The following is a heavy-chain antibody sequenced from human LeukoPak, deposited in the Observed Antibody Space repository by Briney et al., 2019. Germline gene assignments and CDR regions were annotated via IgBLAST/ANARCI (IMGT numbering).Heavy chain of an antibody. Sequence: GESLKISCKGSGYGFTSYWIGWVRQMPGKGLEWMGIIYPGDSDTRYSPSFQGQVTISADKSISTAYLQWSSLKASDTAMYYCASQGSYGDYNHYYYYYMDVWGKGTTVTVSS. J-gene: IGHJ6*03. CDR1: GYGFTSYW. CDR2: IYPGDSDT. D-gene: IGHD4-17*01. CDR3: ASQGSYGDYNHYYYYYMDV. V-gene: IGHV5-51*01.